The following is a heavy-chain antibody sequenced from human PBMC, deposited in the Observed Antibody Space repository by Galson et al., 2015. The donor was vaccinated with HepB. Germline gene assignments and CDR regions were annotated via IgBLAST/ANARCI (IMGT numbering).Heavy chain of an antibody. J-gene: IGHJ6*02. V-gene: IGHV4-31*03. CDR2: IYYSGST. Sequence: TLSLTCTVSGGSISSGGYYWSWIRQHPGKGLEWIGYIYYSGSTYYNPSLKSRVTISVDTSKNQFSLKLSSVTAADTAVYYCAREACNGGSCYSGTGGMDVWGQGTTVTVSS. CDR3: AREACNGGSCYSGTGGMDV. D-gene: IGHD2-15*01. CDR1: GGSISSGGYY.